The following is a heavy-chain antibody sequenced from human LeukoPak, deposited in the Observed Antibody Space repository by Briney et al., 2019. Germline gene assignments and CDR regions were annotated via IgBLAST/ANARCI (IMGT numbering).Heavy chain of an antibody. D-gene: IGHD5-18*01. V-gene: IGHV4-34*01. J-gene: IGHJ4*02. CDR1: GGSFSGYY. CDR3: ARGDLSVGTAFDY. Sequence: SETLSLTCAVYGGSFSGYYWSWIRQPPGKGLEWIGEINHSGSTNYNPSLKSRVTISVDTSKSQFSLKLSSVTAADTAVYYCARGDLSVGTAFDYWGQGTLVTVSS. CDR2: INHSGST.